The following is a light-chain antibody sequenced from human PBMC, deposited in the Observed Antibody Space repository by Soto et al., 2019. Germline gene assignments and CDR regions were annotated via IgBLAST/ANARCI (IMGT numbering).Light chain of an antibody. CDR3: QQLNSYPQT. CDR1: QGISSY. Sequence: DIQLTQSPSFLSASVGDRVTITCRASQGISSYLAWYQQKPGKAPKLLIYAASTLQSGVPSRFSGSGSGTEFTLAISSLQPEDFAIYYCQQLNSYPQTFGKGTKLEIK. CDR2: AAS. J-gene: IGKJ2*01. V-gene: IGKV1-9*01.